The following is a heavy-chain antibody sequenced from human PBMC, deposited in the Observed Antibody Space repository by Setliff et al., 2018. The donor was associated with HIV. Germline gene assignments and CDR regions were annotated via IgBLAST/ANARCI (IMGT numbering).Heavy chain of an antibody. CDR2: INAGNGNT. D-gene: IGHD6-13*01. CDR1: GYTFTSYA. Sequence: ASVKVSCKASGYTFTSYAMHWVRQAPGQRLEWMGWINAGNGNTKYSQEFQGRVTITRDTSASTAYMELSSLRSEDMAVYYCARGGRRIAAAGTFDYWGQGTLVTVSS. CDR3: ARGGRRIAAAGTFDY. V-gene: IGHV1-3*03. J-gene: IGHJ4*02.